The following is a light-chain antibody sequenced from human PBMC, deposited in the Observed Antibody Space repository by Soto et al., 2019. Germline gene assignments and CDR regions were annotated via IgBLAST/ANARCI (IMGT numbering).Light chain of an antibody. J-gene: IGKJ1*01. CDR1: QDIRNK. Sequence: AIQMTQFPSSLSASVQDRVVISCRTSQDIRNKLGWYQQKPGQAPKLLIFGASTLHSGVPSRFSGSGSGTLFTLTITSLQPEDVATYYCLHEYNYPWTFGQGTKVEIK. CDR3: LHEYNYPWT. V-gene: IGKV1-6*01. CDR2: GAS.